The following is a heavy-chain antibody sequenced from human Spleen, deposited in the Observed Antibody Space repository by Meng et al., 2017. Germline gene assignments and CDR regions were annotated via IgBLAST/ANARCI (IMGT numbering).Heavy chain of an antibody. CDR3: ARDVSLYYDSSGTDFDY. CDR1: GFTFDDYA. V-gene: IGHV3-9*01. J-gene: IGHJ4*02. Sequence: GGSLRLSCAASGFTFDDYAMHWVRQAPGKGLEWVSGISWNSGSIGYADSVKGRFTISRDNAKNSLYLQMNSLRAEDTAVYYCARDVSLYYDSSGTDFDYWGQGTLVTVSS. CDR2: ISWNSGSI. D-gene: IGHD3-22*01.